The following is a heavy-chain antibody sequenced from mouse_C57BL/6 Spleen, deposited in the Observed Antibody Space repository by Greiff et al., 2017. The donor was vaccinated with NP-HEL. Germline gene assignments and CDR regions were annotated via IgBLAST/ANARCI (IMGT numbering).Heavy chain of an antibody. V-gene: IGHV14-1*01. Sequence: VQLKESGAELVRPGASVKLSCTASGFNIKDYYMHWVKQRPEQGLEWIGRIDPEDGDTEYAPKFQGKATMTADTSSNTAYLQLSSLTSEDTAVYYCTTEAYYGSSYVGYFDVWGTGTTVTVSS. CDR2: IDPEDGDT. D-gene: IGHD1-1*01. CDR1: GFNIKDYY. J-gene: IGHJ1*03. CDR3: TTEAYYGSSYVGYFDV.